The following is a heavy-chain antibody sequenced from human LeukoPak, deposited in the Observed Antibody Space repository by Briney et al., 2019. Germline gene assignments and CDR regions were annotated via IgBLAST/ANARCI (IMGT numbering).Heavy chain of an antibody. Sequence: KPSETLSLTCTVSGGSISSSSYYWGWIRQPPGKGLEWIGSIYYSGSTYYNPSLKSRVTISVDTSKNQFSLKLSSVTAADTAVYYCARVDIVATIGVSGNAFDIWGQGTMVTVSS. CDR1: GGSISSSSYY. CDR2: IYYSGST. CDR3: ARVDIVATIGVSGNAFDI. J-gene: IGHJ3*02. D-gene: IGHD5-12*01. V-gene: IGHV4-39*07.